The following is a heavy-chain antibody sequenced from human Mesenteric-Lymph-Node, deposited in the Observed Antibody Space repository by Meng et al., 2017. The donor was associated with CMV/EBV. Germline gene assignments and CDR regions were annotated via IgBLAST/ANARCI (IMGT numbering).Heavy chain of an antibody. Sequence: VSGRTISRGGYYWIWIRQHPGKGLEWIGYIYYSGSTYYNPSLKSRVTISVDTSKNQFSLKLSSVTAADTAVYYCARDRGGYGVFDYWGQGTLVTVSS. CDR3: ARDRGGYGVFDY. CDR1: GRTISRGGYY. J-gene: IGHJ4*02. CDR2: IYYSGST. D-gene: IGHD4-17*01. V-gene: IGHV4-31*02.